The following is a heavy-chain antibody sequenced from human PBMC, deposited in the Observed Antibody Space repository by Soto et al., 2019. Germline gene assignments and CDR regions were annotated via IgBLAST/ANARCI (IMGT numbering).Heavy chain of an antibody. CDR2: IKMKSEGATT. CDR1: GFTFTNAW. V-gene: IGHV3-15*07. Sequence: EVQLVESGGGLVTPGGSLRLSCAASGFTFTNAWMNWVRQAPGKGLEWVGLIKMKSEGATTHYAAPVNGRFTISRDDSKKMLYLQMSNLKTEHTAVYYCTTLGSHYFYHNFDVWGQGTTVTVP. D-gene: IGHD1-26*01. CDR3: TTLGSHYFYHNFDV. J-gene: IGHJ6*02.